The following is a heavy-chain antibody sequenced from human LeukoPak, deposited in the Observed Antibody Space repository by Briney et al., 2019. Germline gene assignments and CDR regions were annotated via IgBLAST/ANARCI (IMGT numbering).Heavy chain of an antibody. CDR2: ISGSGDDT. D-gene: IGHD3-10*01. CDR3: AKGTNYYASGSSIDH. J-gene: IGHJ4*02. CDR1: GFTFSSYA. Sequence: GGSLRLSCAASGFTFSSYAMTWVRQAPGKGLEWVSGISGSGDDTHYADSVKGRFTISRDNSKNTLNLQMNRLRAEDTAVYYCAKGTNYYASGSSIDHWGQGTLVTVSS. V-gene: IGHV3-23*01.